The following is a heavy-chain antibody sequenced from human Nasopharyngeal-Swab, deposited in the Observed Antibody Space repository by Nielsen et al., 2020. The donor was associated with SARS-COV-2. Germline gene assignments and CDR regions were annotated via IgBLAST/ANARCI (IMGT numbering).Heavy chain of an antibody. J-gene: IGHJ4*02. CDR2: INHSGST. D-gene: IGHD6-13*01. Sequence: SETLSLTCAVYGGSFSGYYWSWIRQPPGKGLVWIGEINHSGSTNCNPSLKSRVTISVDTSKNQFSLKLSSVTAADTAVYYCAREYSSSWYRGFDYWGQGTLVTVSS. CDR1: GGSFSGYY. CDR3: AREYSSSWYRGFDY. V-gene: IGHV4-34*01.